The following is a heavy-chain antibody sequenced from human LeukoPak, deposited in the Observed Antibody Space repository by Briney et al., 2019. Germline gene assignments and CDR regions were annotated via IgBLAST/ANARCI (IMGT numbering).Heavy chain of an antibody. CDR2: IYPGDSDT. D-gene: IGHD3-22*01. Sequence: GESLKISCKGSQYTFSNYWIGWVRQMPGKGLEWMGLIYPGDSDTRYGPSFKGQVTISVDKSITTAYLQWSSLKASDTAMYYRASLSYSYESSGFDSWGQGTLVIVSS. CDR3: ASLSYSYESSGFDS. V-gene: IGHV5-51*01. CDR1: QYTFSNYW. J-gene: IGHJ5*01.